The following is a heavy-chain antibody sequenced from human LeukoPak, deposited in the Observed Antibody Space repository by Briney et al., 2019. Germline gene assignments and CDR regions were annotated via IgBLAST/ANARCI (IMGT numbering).Heavy chain of an antibody. CDR1: GFTFSSYE. D-gene: IGHD3-10*02. V-gene: IGHV3-48*03. CDR2: ISSSGSTI. CDR3: AELGITMIGGV. J-gene: IGHJ6*04. Sequence: PGGSLRLSCAASGFTFSSYEMNWVRQAAGKGLESVSYISSSGSTIYYADSVKGRFTISRDNAKNSLYLQMNSLRAEDTAVYYCAELGITMIGGVWGKGTTVTISS.